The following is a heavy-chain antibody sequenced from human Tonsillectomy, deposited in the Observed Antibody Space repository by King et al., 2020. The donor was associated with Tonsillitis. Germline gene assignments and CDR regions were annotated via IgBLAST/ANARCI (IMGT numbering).Heavy chain of an antibody. CDR1: GGSISSYY. CDR2: IYTSGST. V-gene: IGHV4-4*07. D-gene: IGHD3-22*01. Sequence: LQLQESGPGLVKPSETLSLTCTVSGGSISSYYWSWIRQPAGKGLEWIGRIYTSGSTNYNPSLKSRLTMSVDTSKNQFSLYLSSVTAADTAVYYCARDRMIEVLNRREDTFDIWGQGTMVTVFS. CDR3: ARDRMIEVLNRREDTFDI. J-gene: IGHJ3*02.